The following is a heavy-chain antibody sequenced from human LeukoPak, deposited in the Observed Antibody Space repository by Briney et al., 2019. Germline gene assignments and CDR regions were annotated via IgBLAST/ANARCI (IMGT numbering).Heavy chain of an antibody. J-gene: IGHJ3*02. CDR2: INHSGST. D-gene: IGHD6-19*01. V-gene: IGHV4-34*01. Sequence: SETLSLTCAVYGGSFSGYYWSWIRQPPGKGLEWIGEINHSGSTNYNPSLKSRVTISVGTSKNQFSLKLSSVTAADTAVYYCAAVASRGQDAFDIWGQGTMVTVSS. CDR1: GGSFSGYY. CDR3: AAVASRGQDAFDI.